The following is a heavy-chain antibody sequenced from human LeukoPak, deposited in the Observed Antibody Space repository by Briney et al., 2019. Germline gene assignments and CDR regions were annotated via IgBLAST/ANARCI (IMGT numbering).Heavy chain of an antibody. CDR3: ARVRMATILDAFDI. V-gene: IGHV1-2*02. CDR1: GYTFTGYY. CDR2: INPNSGGT. D-gene: IGHD5-24*01. Sequence: ASVKVSCKASGYTFTGYYMHWVRQAPGQGLEWMGWINPNSGGTNYAQKFQGRVTMTRDTSISTAYMELSRLRSDDTAVYYCARVRMATILDAFDIWGQGTMVTVSS. J-gene: IGHJ3*02.